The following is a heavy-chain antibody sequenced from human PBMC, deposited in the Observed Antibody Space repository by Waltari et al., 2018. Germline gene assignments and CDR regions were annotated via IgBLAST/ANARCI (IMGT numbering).Heavy chain of an antibody. D-gene: IGHD3-22*01. CDR2: ISYDGSNK. CDR1: GFPFSSSA. J-gene: IGHJ4*02. Sequence: QVQLVESGGGVVQPGRSLRLSCAASGFPFSSSAMHWVRQATGKGRELGAVISYDGSNKYDADSVKGRFTISRDNSKNTLYLQMNSLRAEDTAVYYCASNYYDSSGYLWYWGQGTLVTVSS. V-gene: IGHV3-30-3*01. CDR3: ASNYYDSSGYLWY.